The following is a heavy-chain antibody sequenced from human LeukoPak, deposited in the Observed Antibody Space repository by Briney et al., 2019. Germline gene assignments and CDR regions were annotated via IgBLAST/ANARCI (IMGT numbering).Heavy chain of an antibody. J-gene: IGHJ4*02. CDR3: ARFKGGTGFDY. CDR1: GGSITTTDFD. CDR2: ISSSGKA. V-gene: IGHV4-39*01. D-gene: IGHD1-26*01. Sequence: SETLSLTCAVSGGSITTTDFDWAWLRQPPGQGFEWLANISSSGKAYYYPSLMSRVTISVDTSKHQFSLDVTSVTAADTGLFYCARFKGGTGFDYWGRGILVIVS.